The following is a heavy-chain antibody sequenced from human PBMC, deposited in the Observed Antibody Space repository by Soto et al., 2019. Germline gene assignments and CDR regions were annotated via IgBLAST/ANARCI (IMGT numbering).Heavy chain of an antibody. Sequence: QVQLQESGPGLVKPSETLSLTCTVSGGSISSYYWSWIRQPPGKGLEWIGYIYYSGSTNYNPSLKSRVTISVDTSKNQFSLKLSSVTAADTAVYYCGGAMTTVTTLGYYYYGMDVWGQGTTVTVSS. CDR2: IYYSGST. CDR1: GGSISSYY. CDR3: GGAMTTVTTLGYYYYGMDV. J-gene: IGHJ6*02. V-gene: IGHV4-59*01. D-gene: IGHD4-17*01.